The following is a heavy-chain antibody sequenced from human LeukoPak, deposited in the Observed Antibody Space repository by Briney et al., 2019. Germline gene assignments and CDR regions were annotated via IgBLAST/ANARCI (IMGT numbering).Heavy chain of an antibody. CDR2: IYYSGGT. CDR1: GDSISGHS. D-gene: IGHD5-24*01. CDR3: ARDGREDYNYFAY. J-gene: IGHJ4*02. Sequence: PSETLSLTCTVSGDSISGHSWSWIRKPPGKGPEWIAYIYYSGGTNYNPSLKSRVTISVDTSQNQLSLRLSSVTAADTAVYYCARDGREDYNYFAYWGQGTLVTVSS. V-gene: IGHV4-59*11.